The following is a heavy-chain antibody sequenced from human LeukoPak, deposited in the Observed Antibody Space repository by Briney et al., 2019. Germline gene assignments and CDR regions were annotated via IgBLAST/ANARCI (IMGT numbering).Heavy chain of an antibody. J-gene: IGHJ4*02. V-gene: IGHV3-11*04. CDR2: ISSGGSTI. D-gene: IGHD6-13*01. CDR3: ARVATAGTVADY. Sequence: GGSLRLSCAVSGFTFSDYYMSWIRQAPGKGLEWVSYISSGGSTISHADSVKGRFTISRDNAENSLYLQMNSLRAEDTAVYYCARVATAGTVADYWGQGTLVTVSS. CDR1: GFTFSDYY.